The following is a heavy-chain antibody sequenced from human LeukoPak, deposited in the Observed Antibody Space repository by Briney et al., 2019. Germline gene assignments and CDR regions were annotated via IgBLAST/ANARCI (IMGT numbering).Heavy chain of an antibody. CDR1: GFTVSSNY. J-gene: IGHJ4*02. Sequence: GGSLRLSCAASGFTVSSNYMSWVRQAPGKGLEWVSVIYSGGSTYYADSVKGQFTISRDNSKNTLYLQMNSLRAEDTAVYYCARSPGGSVPEPFGYWGQGTLVTVSS. D-gene: IGHD1-14*01. CDR2: IYSGGST. V-gene: IGHV3-53*01. CDR3: ARSPGGSVPEPFGY.